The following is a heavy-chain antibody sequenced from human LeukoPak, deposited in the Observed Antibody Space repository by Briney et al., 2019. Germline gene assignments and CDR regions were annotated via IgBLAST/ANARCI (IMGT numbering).Heavy chain of an antibody. CDR3: ARDMVRGEGAFDI. J-gene: IGHJ3*02. V-gene: IGHV3-53*01. CDR1: GFTVSSNY. D-gene: IGHD3-10*01. CDR2: IYSGGST. Sequence: GGSLRLSCAASGFTVSSNYMSWVRQAPGKGLEWVSVIYSGGSTYYADSVKGRFTISRDNSKNTLYLQMNSLRAEDTAVYYCARDMVRGEGAFDIWGQGTMVTVSS.